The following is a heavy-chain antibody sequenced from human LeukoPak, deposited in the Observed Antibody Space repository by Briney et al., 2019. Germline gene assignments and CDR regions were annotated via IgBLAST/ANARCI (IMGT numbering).Heavy chain of an antibody. J-gene: IGHJ4*02. CDR3: AKDSHSSSWYRWAPLDY. D-gene: IGHD6-13*01. CDR2: ISGSGGST. CDR1: GFTFSSYA. Sequence: PGGSLRLSCAASGFTFSSYAMSWVRQAPGKGLEWVSAISGSGGSTYYADSVKGRFTISRDNSKNTLYLQMNSLRAEDTAVYYCAKDSHSSSWYRWAPLDYWGQGTLVTVSS. V-gene: IGHV3-23*01.